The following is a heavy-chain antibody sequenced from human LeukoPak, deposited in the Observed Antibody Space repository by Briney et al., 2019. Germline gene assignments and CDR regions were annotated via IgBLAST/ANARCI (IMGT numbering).Heavy chain of an antibody. CDR1: GGSISSYQW. D-gene: IGHD1-20*01. Sequence: TLSLTCTVSGGSISSYQWSWIRQPPGKALEWLTLIYWDDDKYYSPSLKSRLTITKDTSKNQVVLTMTNMDPVDTATYYCAHFIIGNNNWFDPWGQGTLVTVSS. CDR2: IYWDDDK. J-gene: IGHJ5*02. V-gene: IGHV2-5*08. CDR3: AHFIIGNNNWFDP.